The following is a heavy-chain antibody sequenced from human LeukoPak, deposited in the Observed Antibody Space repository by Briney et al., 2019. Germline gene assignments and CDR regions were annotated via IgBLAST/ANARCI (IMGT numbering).Heavy chain of an antibody. CDR2: ISSSGSTI. Sequence: PGGSLRLSCAPSGFTFSDYYMSWIRQAPGKGRGWVSYISSSGSTIYYADSVKGRCTISRDNAKNSLYLQMNSLRAEDTAVYYCARGPYCSSTSCYSQVVWGQGTLVTVSS. J-gene: IGHJ4*02. V-gene: IGHV3-11*04. D-gene: IGHD2-2*02. CDR1: GFTFSDYY. CDR3: ARGPYCSSTSCYSQVV.